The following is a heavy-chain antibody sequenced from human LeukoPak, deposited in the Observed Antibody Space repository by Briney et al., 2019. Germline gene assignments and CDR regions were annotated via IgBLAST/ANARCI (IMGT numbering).Heavy chain of an antibody. V-gene: IGHV1-18*01. CDR3: AARGGATGTTQGDAFDI. CDR1: GYTFTSYG. Sequence: GASVKVSCKASGYTFTSYGTSWVRQAPGQGLEWLEWISAYNGNTNYAQKLQGRVTMTTDTSTSTAYMELRSLRSDDTAVYYCAARGGATGTTQGDAFDIWGQGTMVTVSS. CDR2: ISAYNGNT. D-gene: IGHD1-1*01. J-gene: IGHJ3*02.